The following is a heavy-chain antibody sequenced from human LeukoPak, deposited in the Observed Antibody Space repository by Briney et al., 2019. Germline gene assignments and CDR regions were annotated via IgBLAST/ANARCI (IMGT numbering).Heavy chain of an antibody. J-gene: IGHJ4*02. D-gene: IGHD5-24*01. CDR3: ARWVGDGYKYYFDY. V-gene: IGHV1-69*04. CDR2: IIPILGIA. Sequence: SVKVSCKASGGTFSSYAISWVRQAPGQGLEWMGRIIPILGIANYAQKFQGRVTITADKSTSTAYMELSSLRSEDTAVYYCARWVGDGYKYYFDYWGQGTLVTVSS. CDR1: GGTFSSYA.